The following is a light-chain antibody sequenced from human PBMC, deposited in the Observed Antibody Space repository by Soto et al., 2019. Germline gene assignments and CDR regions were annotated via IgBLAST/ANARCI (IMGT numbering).Light chain of an antibody. CDR2: AAS. V-gene: IGKV1-27*01. Sequence: DIQMTQSPSSLSASGGDRVTITCRARRGISNYLSWYYQKPGKVPKLLIYAASTLQSGVPARFSGSGSGTDFTLTITSLQPEDFATYYCQQSYCTPITFGQGTRLEIK. J-gene: IGKJ5*01. CDR3: QQSYCTPIT. CDR1: RGISNY.